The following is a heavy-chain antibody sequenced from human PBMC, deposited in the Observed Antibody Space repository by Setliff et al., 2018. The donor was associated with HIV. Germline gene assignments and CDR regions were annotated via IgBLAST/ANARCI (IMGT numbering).Heavy chain of an antibody. Sequence: SETLSLTCSVSGGSISDYYWSWIRQPPGKGLEWIGYIFYSGTTNYNPSLKSRLTMSVDTSKNQFSLRLSSVTAADTAVYYRARLPRQLLKGAAAYFDYWGQGTLVTVSS. CDR3: ARLPRQLLKGAAAYFDY. CDR2: IFYSGTT. J-gene: IGHJ4*02. V-gene: IGHV4-59*01. D-gene: IGHD5-18*01. CDR1: GGSISDYY.